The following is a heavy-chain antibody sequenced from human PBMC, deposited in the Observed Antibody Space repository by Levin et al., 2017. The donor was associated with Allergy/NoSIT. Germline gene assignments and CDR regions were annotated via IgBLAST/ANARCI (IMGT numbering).Heavy chain of an antibody. J-gene: IGHJ6*02. CDR3: ARDAGYYDILTGYDYGMDV. D-gene: IGHD3-9*01. CDR2: ISSSSSYI. CDR1: GFTFSSYS. V-gene: IGHV3-21*01. Sequence: LSLTCAASGFTFSSYSMNWVRQAPGKGLEWVSSISSSSSYIYYADSVKGRFTISRDNAKNSLYLQMNSLRAEDTAVYYCARDAGYYDILTGYDYGMDVWGQGTTVTVSS.